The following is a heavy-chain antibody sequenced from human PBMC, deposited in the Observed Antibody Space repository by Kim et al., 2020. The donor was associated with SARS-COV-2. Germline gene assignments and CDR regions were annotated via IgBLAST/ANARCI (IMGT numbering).Heavy chain of an antibody. CDR1: GGSISSSNW. J-gene: IGHJ4*02. V-gene: IGHV4-4*02. Sequence: SETLSLTCAVSGGSISSSNWWSRVSQHPGEGLEWIGGIYHSGSTTYNQPLKSRVIISVDKTKNQLSLKLCSVTAADTAVYYCGRVDHNSSSWFDYWGQGTPVTVSS. CDR3: GRVDHNSSSWFDY. D-gene: IGHD6-13*01. CDR2: IYHSGST.